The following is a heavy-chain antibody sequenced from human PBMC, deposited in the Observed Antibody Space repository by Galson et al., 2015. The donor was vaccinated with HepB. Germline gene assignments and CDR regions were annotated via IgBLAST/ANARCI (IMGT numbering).Heavy chain of an antibody. CDR3: ARSIPYSSSDDY. Sequence: PLRLDCAASGVSFGVYSLNWLPQAPGEGLECGSCISSSGGHIYYAASVKGRLNLSRDNARNSLYLQMNCLRAEDTAVYYCARSIPYSSSDDYWGQGTLVIVSS. J-gene: IGHJ4*02. D-gene: IGHD6-6*01. CDR2: ISSSGGHI. CDR1: GVSFGVYS. V-gene: IGHV3-21*01.